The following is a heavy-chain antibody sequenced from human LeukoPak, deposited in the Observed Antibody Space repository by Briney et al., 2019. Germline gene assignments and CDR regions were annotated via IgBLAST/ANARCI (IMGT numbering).Heavy chain of an antibody. CDR2: ISTSGSSM. CDR3: ARGDSLREGFDY. CDR1: GFTFSGYE. V-gene: IGHV3-48*03. D-gene: IGHD4-17*01. Sequence: PGGSLRLSCAASGFTFSGYEVNWVRQAPGKGLEWVSYISTSGSSMFYADSVKGRFTVSRDNAKNSLYLQMNSLRAEDTAVYYCARGDSLREGFDYWGQGTLVTVSS. J-gene: IGHJ4*02.